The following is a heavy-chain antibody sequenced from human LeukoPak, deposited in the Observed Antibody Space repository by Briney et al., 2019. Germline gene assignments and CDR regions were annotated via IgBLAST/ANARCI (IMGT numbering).Heavy chain of an antibody. D-gene: IGHD2-15*01. J-gene: IGHJ4*02. CDR3: ARGNILCSGGSCSTNIDY. CDR2: IYTSGST. Sequence: SETLSLTCTVSGGSISSYYWSWIRQPAGKGLEWIGRIYTSGSTNYNPSLKSRVTMSVDTSKNQFSLKLSPVTAADTAVYYCARGNILCSGGSCSTNIDYWGRGTLVTVSS. CDR1: GGSISSYY. V-gene: IGHV4-4*07.